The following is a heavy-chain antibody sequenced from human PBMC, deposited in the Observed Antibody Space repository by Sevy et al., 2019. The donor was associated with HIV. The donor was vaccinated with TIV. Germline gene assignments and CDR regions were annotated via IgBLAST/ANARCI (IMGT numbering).Heavy chain of an antibody. Sequence: GESLKISCAASGLTFRSHAMHCVGQAPGKGLEWMTVISYDVAVRYYGESAKGRFTVSRDNWKNTLYLQMKSLRPDDMAVYCCARAAGYSTKNDAFAFWGQGKMVTDSS. V-gene: IGHV3-30-3*01. CDR2: ISYDVAVR. J-gene: IGHJ3*01. CDR3: ARAAGYSTKNDAFAF. D-gene: IGHD2-8*01. CDR1: GLTFRSHA.